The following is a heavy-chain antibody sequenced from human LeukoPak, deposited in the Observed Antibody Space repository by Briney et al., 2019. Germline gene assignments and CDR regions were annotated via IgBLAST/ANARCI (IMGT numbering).Heavy chain of an antibody. Sequence: ASVKVSCKASGYTVTGCYMHWVRQAPGQGLECMGWINPNSGGTNYAQKFQGRVTMTRDTSISTAYMELSSLRSEDTAVYYCARDYMYYYDSSGFSRPDYWGQGTLVTVSS. J-gene: IGHJ4*02. CDR2: INPNSGGT. CDR1: GYTVTGCY. CDR3: ARDYMYYYDSSGFSRPDY. V-gene: IGHV1-2*02. D-gene: IGHD3-22*01.